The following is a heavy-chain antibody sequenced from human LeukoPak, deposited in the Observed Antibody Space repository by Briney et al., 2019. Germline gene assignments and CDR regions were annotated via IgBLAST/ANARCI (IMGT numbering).Heavy chain of an antibody. CDR1: GYTFTSHG. CDR3: ARGPPNWGYDY. V-gene: IGHV1-18*01. J-gene: IGHJ4*02. Sequence: ASVKVSCKASGYTFTSHGLSWARQAPGQGLEWMGWISIYSGNINYAQKFQDRISMTTDTSTSTAYMELSSLRSDDTAVYYCARGPPNWGYDYWGPGTLVTVSS. CDR2: ISIYSGNI. D-gene: IGHD7-27*01.